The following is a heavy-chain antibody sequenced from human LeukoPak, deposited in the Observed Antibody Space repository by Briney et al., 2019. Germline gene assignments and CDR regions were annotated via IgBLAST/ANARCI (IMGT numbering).Heavy chain of an antibody. CDR3: AKNLGPFDV. J-gene: IGHJ3*01. V-gene: IGHV3-23*01. D-gene: IGHD3-16*01. CDR1: GFTFNDFA. CDR2: IGDAGT. Sequence: GGSLTLTCAASGFTFNDFAMTWVRQAPGKGLEWVSSIGDAGTYYADSVKGRFTISRDNPKNMLYLQLSSLRAGDTAMYYCAKNLGPFDVRGQGTMVTVSS.